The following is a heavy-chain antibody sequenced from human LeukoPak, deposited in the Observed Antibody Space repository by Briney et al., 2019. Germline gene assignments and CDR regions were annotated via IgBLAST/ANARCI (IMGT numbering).Heavy chain of an antibody. CDR2: IRSKAYGGTT. CDR3: TRRSTVVSSLYYFDY. D-gene: IGHD4-23*01. J-gene: IGHJ4*02. V-gene: IGHV3-49*03. CDR1: GFTFGDYA. Sequence: GGSLRLSCTASGFTFGDYAMSWFRQAPGKGLEWVGFIRSKAYGGTTEYAASVKGRFTISRDDSKSIAYLQMNSLKTEDTAVYYCTRRSTVVSSLYYFDYWGQGTLVTVSS.